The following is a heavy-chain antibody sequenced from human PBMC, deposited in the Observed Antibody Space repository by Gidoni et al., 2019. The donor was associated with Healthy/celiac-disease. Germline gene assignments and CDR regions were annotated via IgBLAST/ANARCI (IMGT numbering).Heavy chain of an antibody. CDR2: INPRGGSR. D-gene: IGHD3-10*01. Sequence: QVQLVQSGAEVKKPGASVKVSCKASGYTFTSYYMHWVRQAPGQGLEWMGRINPRGGSRSYAQKFQGRVTMTRDTSTSTVYMELSSLRSEDTAVYYCARDRGSSYFDYWGQGTLVTVSS. CDR3: ARDRGSSYFDY. V-gene: IGHV1-46*01. CDR1: GYTFTSYY. J-gene: IGHJ4*02.